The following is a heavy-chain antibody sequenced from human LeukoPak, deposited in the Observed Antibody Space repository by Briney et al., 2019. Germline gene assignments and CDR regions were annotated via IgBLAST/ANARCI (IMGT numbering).Heavy chain of an antibody. J-gene: IGHJ6*03. Sequence: SETLSLTCAAYGGSFSGYYWSWIRQPPGKGLEWIGEINHGGSTNYNPSLKSRVTISVDTSKNQFSLKLSSVTAADTAVYYCARAQTDTYYDFWSGYGPRTGYYYYMDVWGKGTTVTVSS. CDR2: INHGGST. D-gene: IGHD3-3*01. CDR1: GGSFSGYY. V-gene: IGHV4-34*01. CDR3: ARAQTDTYYDFWSGYGPRTGYYYYMDV.